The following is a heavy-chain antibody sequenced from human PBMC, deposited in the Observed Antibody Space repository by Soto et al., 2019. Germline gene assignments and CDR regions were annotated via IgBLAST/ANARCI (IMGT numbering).Heavy chain of an antibody. CDR2: IKQDGSEK. D-gene: IGHD2-2*01. CDR3: ARDLSSSSSLWFDP. Sequence: GESLKISCAASGFTFSSYWMSWVRQAPGKGLEWVANIKQDGSEKYYVDSVKGRFTISRDNAKNSLYLQMNSLRAEDTAVYYCARDLSSSSSLWFDPWGQGTLVTVSS. V-gene: IGHV3-7*01. J-gene: IGHJ5*02. CDR1: GFTFSSYW.